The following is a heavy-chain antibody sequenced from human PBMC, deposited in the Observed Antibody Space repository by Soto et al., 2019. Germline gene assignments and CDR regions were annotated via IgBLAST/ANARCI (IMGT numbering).Heavy chain of an antibody. Sequence: PSETLSLTCVVSGGSLSSYYWSWIRQPPGKGLEWIGYIYYSGSTNYNPSLKSRVTISVDRSKNQFSLKLSSVTAADTAVYYCARVPGPWGQGTLVTVS. CDR2: IYYSGST. V-gene: IGHV4-59*12. CDR1: GGSLSSYY. CDR3: ARVPGP. J-gene: IGHJ5*02.